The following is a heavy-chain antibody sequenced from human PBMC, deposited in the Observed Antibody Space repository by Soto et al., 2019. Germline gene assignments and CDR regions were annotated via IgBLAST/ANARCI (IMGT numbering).Heavy chain of an antibody. CDR1: GFTFSSYA. D-gene: IGHD1-7*01. CDR2: TSGSGGST. CDR3: AKETGTTAYYYYGMDV. Sequence: EVQLLESGGGLVQPGGSLRLSCAASGFTFSSYAMSWVRQAPGKGLEWVSATSGSGGSTYYADSVKGRFTISRDNSKNTLYLQMNSLRAEDTAVYYCAKETGTTAYYYYGMDVWGQGTTVTVSS. V-gene: IGHV3-23*01. J-gene: IGHJ6*02.